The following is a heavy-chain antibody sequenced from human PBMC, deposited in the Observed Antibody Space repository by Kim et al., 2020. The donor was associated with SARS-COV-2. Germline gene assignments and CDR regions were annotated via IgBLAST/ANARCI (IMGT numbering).Heavy chain of an antibody. V-gene: IGHV3-64D*09. CDR3: VKSYCGGDCYIDY. CDR1: GFTFSSYA. D-gene: IGHD2-21*02. CDR2: ISSNGGST. J-gene: IGHJ4*02. Sequence: GGSLRLSCSASGFTFSSYAMHWVRQAPGKGLEYVSAISSNGGSTYYADSVKGRFTISRDNSKNTLYLQMSSLRAEDTAVYYCVKSYCGGDCYIDYWGQGTLVTVSS.